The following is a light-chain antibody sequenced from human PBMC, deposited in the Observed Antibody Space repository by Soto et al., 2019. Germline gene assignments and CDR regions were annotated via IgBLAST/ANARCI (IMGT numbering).Light chain of an antibody. Sequence: DIQMTQSPSSLSASVGDRVTITCRASQSISSYLNWYQQKPGKAPKLLIYAASSLQSGVPSRFSASGSGTDFTLTISSLQPEDFATYYCQQTYSTPQTVGQGTKV. CDR3: QQTYSTPQT. CDR2: AAS. CDR1: QSISSY. J-gene: IGKJ2*01. V-gene: IGKV1-39*01.